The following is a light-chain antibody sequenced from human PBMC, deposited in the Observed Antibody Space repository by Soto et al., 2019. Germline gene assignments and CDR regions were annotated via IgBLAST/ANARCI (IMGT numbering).Light chain of an antibody. Sequence: EIVLTQSPGTLSWSPGERATLSCWASQSVSGNYLAWHQQKPGQAPRVLIYAVSKRAPGIPDRFSGSGTGTDFDVTINRLEPEDFAVYYCQHYGRAPWTFGQGTKVEF. CDR1: QSVSGNY. J-gene: IGKJ1*01. CDR2: AVS. CDR3: QHYGRAPWT. V-gene: IGKV3-20*01.